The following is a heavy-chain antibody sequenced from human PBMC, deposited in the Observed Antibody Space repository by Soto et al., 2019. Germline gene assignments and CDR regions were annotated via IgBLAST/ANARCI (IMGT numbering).Heavy chain of an antibody. J-gene: IGHJ4*02. CDR2: TYYGASS. V-gene: IGHV4-38-2*01. Sequence: SETLSLTCAVSGYSISSGYYWGWIRQPPGKGLEWLGTTYYGASSYYNPSLRSRITILLDASTNQLSLKLSSVTAADTAVYFCVRVAGSASWYETDSWGQGTLVTVSS. CDR3: VRVAGSASWYETDS. D-gene: IGHD6-13*01. CDR1: GYSISSGYY.